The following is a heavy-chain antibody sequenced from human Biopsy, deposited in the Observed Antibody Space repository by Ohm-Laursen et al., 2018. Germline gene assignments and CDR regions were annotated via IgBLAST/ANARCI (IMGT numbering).Heavy chain of an antibody. V-gene: IGHV3-9*01. Sequence: SLRLSCAASGFTFENYAMTWVRQAPGKGLEWVSGISWNSGSVVYADSVKGRFTISRDNAKNSLYLQMHSPRAEDTAFYYCAKASGYSSGWPIDYWGQGNLVTVSS. CDR3: AKASGYSSGWPIDY. D-gene: IGHD6-19*01. CDR1: GFTFENYA. CDR2: ISWNSGSV. J-gene: IGHJ4*02.